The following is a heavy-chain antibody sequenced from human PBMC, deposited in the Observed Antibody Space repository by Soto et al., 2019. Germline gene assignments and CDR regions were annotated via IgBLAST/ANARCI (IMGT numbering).Heavy chain of an antibody. CDR1: GGTFSSDG. CDR3: ATDCVYCTDGSCPLGY. CDR2: GMPLLGTS. D-gene: IGHD2-15*01. V-gene: IGHV1-69*01. Sequence: QGQLVQSGAEVKKPGSSVKVSCKAAGGTFSSDGIIWVRQVPGQGLEWMGVGMPLLGTSKYAQRFRGSVTVTADESTSTVYMELRSLRPEDTAIYYCATDCVYCTDGSCPLGYWGQGTLVTVSS. J-gene: IGHJ4*02.